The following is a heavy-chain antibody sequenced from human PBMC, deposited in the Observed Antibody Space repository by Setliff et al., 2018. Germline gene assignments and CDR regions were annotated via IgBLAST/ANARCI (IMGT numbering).Heavy chain of an antibody. D-gene: IGHD5-12*01. CDR2: INAANGDT. CDR1: GYTFTSYG. Sequence: ASVKVSCKASGYTFTSYGVHWVRQAPGQRLEWMGWINAANGDTKYSQDFQGRVTITRDTSASTAYMELSTLTSDGTAVYYCAREGVDIRSSTDYRYYMDVWGKGTTVTVSS. CDR3: AREGVDIRSSTDYRYYMDV. J-gene: IGHJ6*03. V-gene: IGHV1-3*01.